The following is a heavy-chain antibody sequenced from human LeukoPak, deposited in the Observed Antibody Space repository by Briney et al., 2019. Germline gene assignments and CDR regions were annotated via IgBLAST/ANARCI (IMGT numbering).Heavy chain of an antibody. J-gene: IGHJ4*02. D-gene: IGHD3-10*01. CDR1: GYTFTSYF. Sequence: ASVKVSCKASGYTFTSYFIQCVRQAPGQGLEWMGWINPDSGGTSYAQKFQGRVTMTRDTSISTAYMELSRLRSDDTAVYYCARDPVVRGVIRTFDYWGQGTLVTVSS. CDR2: INPDSGGT. CDR3: ARDPVVRGVIRTFDY. V-gene: IGHV1-2*02.